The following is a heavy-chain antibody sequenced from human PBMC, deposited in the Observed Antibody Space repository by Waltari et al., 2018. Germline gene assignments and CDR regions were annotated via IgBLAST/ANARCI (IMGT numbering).Heavy chain of an antibody. J-gene: IGHJ2*01. CDR3: ARGPEFDGDYWYFDL. CDR1: GGSISSSNW. CDR2: IYHSGST. D-gene: IGHD3-10*01. V-gene: IGHV4-4*02. Sequence: QVQLQESGPGLVKPSGTLSLTCAVSGGSISSSNWWSWVRQPPGKGLEWNGEIYHSGSTNYNPSLKSRVTISGDKSKNQFSLKLSSVTAADTAGYYCARGPEFDGDYWYFDLWGRGTLVTVSS.